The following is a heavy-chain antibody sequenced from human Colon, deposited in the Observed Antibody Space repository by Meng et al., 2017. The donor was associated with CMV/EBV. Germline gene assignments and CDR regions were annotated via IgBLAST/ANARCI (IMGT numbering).Heavy chain of an antibody. CDR1: YNSYG. CDR2: ISIQNGET. CDR3: ARASYEFITFARGITPGDY. D-gene: IGHD3-10*01. J-gene: IGHJ4*02. Sequence: YNSYGVSWVRQAPGQGPGLVAWISIQNGETKYAQKFQVRVTMTTDTAANTAYMELRSLRSDDTAVYYCARASYEFITFARGITPGDYWGQGTLVTVSS. V-gene: IGHV1-18*01.